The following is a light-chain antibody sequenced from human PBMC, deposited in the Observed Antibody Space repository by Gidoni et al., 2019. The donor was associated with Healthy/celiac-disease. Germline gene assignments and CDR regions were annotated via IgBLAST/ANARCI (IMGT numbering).Light chain of an antibody. CDR3: QQSYSTPRT. CDR2: AAS. CDR1: QSISSS. Sequence: DIEMSPSPFSLSASVGDRVTITCRASQSISSSLKWYQQKPGKAPKLLFYAASSLKSGVPSRFSGSGSGTEFTLTISSLQPEDFATYYCQQSYSTPRTFGGXTKVEIK. J-gene: IGKJ4*01. V-gene: IGKV1-39*01.